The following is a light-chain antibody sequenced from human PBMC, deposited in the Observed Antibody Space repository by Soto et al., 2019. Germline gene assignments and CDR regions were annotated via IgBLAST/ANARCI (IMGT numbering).Light chain of an antibody. CDR3: QQYESYWT. Sequence: DIQMTQSPSTLSASVGDRVSITCRASQSISRQLAWYQQKPGKAPNLLIYQASNLETGVQSRFTGSGSGTAFTLTISCLLSYDLACFYCQQYESYWTFGQGTNVEVK. J-gene: IGKJ1*01. CDR1: QSISRQ. V-gene: IGKV1-5*03. CDR2: QAS.